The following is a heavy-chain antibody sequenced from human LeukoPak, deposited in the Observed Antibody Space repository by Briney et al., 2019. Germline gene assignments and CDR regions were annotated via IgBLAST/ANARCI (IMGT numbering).Heavy chain of an antibody. CDR2: IYSGGST. CDR3: AREARITIFGVDSNWFDP. V-gene: IGHV3-53*01. Sequence: GGSLRLSCAASGFTVSSNYMSWVRQPPGKGLEWVSVIYSGGSTYYADSVKGRFTISRDNSKNTLYLQMNSLRAEDTAVYYCAREARITIFGVDSNWFDPWGQGTLVTVSS. CDR1: GFTVSSNY. D-gene: IGHD3-3*01. J-gene: IGHJ5*02.